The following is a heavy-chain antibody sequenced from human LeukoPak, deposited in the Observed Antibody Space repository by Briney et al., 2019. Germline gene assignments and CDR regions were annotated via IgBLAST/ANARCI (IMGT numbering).Heavy chain of an antibody. V-gene: IGHV4-39*07. CDR3: ARGLGGWNDALWTNWFDP. D-gene: IGHD1-1*01. J-gene: IGHJ5*02. Sequence: SETLSLTCTVSGGSISSTNYYWSWIRQPPGKGLEWIGEINHSGSTNYNPSLKSRVTISVDTSKNQFSLKLSSVTAADTAVYYCARGLGGWNDALWTNWFDPWGQGTLVTVSS. CDR1: GGSISSTNYY. CDR2: INHSGST.